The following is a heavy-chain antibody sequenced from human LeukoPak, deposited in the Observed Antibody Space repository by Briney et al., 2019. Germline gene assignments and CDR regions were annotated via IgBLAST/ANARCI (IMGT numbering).Heavy chain of an antibody. V-gene: IGHV3-11*06. CDR1: GFTLSDYF. CDR2: IDTRSSYT. Sequence: GGSLRLSCAASGFTLSDYFMSWIRQAPGKGLEWVSYIDTRSSYTKYVDSVKGRFTISRDNAENSLYLQMNSLRVEDTAVYYCARGNGYDYWGQGTLVTVSS. D-gene: IGHD5-24*01. CDR3: ARGNGYDY. J-gene: IGHJ4*02.